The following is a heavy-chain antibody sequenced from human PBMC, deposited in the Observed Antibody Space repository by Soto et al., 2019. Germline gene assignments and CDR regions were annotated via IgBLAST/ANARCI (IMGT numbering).Heavy chain of an antibody. V-gene: IGHV3-30*03. D-gene: IGHD5-18*01. J-gene: IGHJ5*01. CDR1: GFAFSSYG. CDR2: ISYGGSLQ. Sequence: QAQLVESGGGVVQPGRSLRLSCAASGFAFSSYGMHWVRQAPGTGLEWVAVISYGGSLQHYADSVKGRFTISRDNSKNMVLLQMSSLGAEDTAVYYWVSDRGYGHASVPYSRGQGTLVSVSS. CDR3: VSDRGYGHASVPYS.